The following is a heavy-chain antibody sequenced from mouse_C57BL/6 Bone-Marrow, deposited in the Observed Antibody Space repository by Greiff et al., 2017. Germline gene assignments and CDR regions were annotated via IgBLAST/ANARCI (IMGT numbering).Heavy chain of an antibody. Sequence: QVQLQQPGAELVRPGSSVKLSCKASGYTFTSYWMHWVKQRPIQGLDWIGNIDPSDSETHYNQQFKDKATLTVDKSSSTAYMQLSSLTSEDSAVYYGARSKGDYAMDYWGQGTSVTVSS. CDR3: ARSKGDYAMDY. D-gene: IGHD1-3*01. CDR2: IDPSDSET. J-gene: IGHJ4*01. V-gene: IGHV1-52*01. CDR1: GYTFTSYW.